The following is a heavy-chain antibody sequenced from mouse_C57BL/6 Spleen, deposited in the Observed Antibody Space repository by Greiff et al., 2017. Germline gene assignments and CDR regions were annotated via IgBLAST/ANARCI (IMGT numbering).Heavy chain of an antibody. CDR3: TRVTTVVATDWYFDV. V-gene: IGHV1-5*01. J-gene: IGHJ1*03. CDR1: GYTFTSYW. D-gene: IGHD1-1*01. Sequence: VQLQQSGTVLARPGASVKMSCKTSGYTFTSYWMHWVKQRPGQGLEWIGAIYPGNSDTSYNQKFKGKAKLTAVTSASTAYMGLSSLTNEDSAVYYCTRVTTVVATDWYFDVWGTGTTVTVSS. CDR2: IYPGNSDT.